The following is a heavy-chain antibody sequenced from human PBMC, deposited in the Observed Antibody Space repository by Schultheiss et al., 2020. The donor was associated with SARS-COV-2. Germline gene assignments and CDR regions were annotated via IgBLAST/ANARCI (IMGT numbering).Heavy chain of an antibody. J-gene: IGHJ5*02. CDR3: ARGRFKLAARKNWFDP. D-gene: IGHD6-6*01. Sequence: GSLRLSCAVYGGSFSGYYWSWIRQPPGKGLEWIGEINHSGNTNYDPSLKTRVTISVDTSKSQFSLNLNSVTAADTAVYYCARGRFKLAARKNWFDPWGQGTLVTVSS. CDR2: INHSGNT. V-gene: IGHV4-34*01. CDR1: GGSFSGYY.